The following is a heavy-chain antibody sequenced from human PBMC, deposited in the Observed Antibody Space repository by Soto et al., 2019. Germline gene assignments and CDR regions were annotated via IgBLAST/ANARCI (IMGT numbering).Heavy chain of an antibody. CDR2: IYHSGST. D-gene: IGHD5-12*01. CDR1: GGSISRSSYY. Sequence: SETPSLTCTVSGGSISRSSYYWGWIRQPPGKGLEWIGYIYHSGSTYYNPSLKSRVTISVDRSKNRFSLKLSSVTAADTAVYYCAAGGGLPRYYWGQGTLVTVSS. V-gene: IGHV4-30-2*01. CDR3: AAGGGLPRYY. J-gene: IGHJ4*02.